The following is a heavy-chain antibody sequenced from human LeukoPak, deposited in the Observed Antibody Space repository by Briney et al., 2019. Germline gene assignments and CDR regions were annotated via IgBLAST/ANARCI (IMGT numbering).Heavy chain of an antibody. Sequence: GSLRLSCAASGFTFSNAWMSWVRQAPGKGLEWVGNIYYSGSTNYNPSLKSRVTISLDTSNTQFSLKVNSVTAADTAVYYCARRSIAVAGGLDYWGQGTLVTVSS. V-gene: IGHV4-59*08. D-gene: IGHD6-19*01. CDR3: ARRSIAVAGGLDY. J-gene: IGHJ4*02. CDR2: IYYSGST. CDR1: GFTFSNAW.